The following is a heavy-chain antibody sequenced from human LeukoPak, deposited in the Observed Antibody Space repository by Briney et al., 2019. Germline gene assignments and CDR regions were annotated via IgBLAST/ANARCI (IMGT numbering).Heavy chain of an antibody. CDR2: IIPIFGTA. Sequence: ASVKVSCKASGGTFSSYAISLVRQAPGQGLEWMGGIIPIFGTANYAQKFQGRVTITADESTSTAYMELSSLRSEDTAVFYCARISLGAIWGYYYGMDVWGQGTTVTVSS. J-gene: IGHJ6*02. CDR1: GGTFSSYA. V-gene: IGHV1-69*01. CDR3: ARISLGAIWGYYYGMDV. D-gene: IGHD1-26*01.